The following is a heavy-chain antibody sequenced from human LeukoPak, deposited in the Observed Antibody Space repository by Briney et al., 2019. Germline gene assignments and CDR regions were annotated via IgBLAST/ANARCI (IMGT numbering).Heavy chain of an antibody. Sequence: GGSLRLSCAASGFTFSSYSMNWVRQAPGKGLEWVSSISSSSSYIYYADSVKGRFTISRDNAKNSLYLQMNSLRAGDTAVYYCARERESGYSYGYLGYWGQGTLVTVSS. D-gene: IGHD5-18*01. V-gene: IGHV3-21*01. CDR3: ARERESGYSYGYLGY. CDR1: GFTFSSYS. CDR2: ISSSSSYI. J-gene: IGHJ4*02.